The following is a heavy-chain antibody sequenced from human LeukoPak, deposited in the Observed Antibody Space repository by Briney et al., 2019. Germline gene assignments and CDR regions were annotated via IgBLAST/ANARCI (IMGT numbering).Heavy chain of an antibody. V-gene: IGHV3-23*01. J-gene: IGHJ4*02. Sequence: GGSLRLSCAAPGFTFSSYAMSWVRQAPGKGLEWVSAISGSGGSTYYADSVKGRFTISRDNSKNTLYLQMNSLRAEDTAVYYCAKIPYDSSGLDYWGQGTLVTVSS. D-gene: IGHD3-22*01. CDR3: AKIPYDSSGLDY. CDR2: ISGSGGST. CDR1: GFTFSSYA.